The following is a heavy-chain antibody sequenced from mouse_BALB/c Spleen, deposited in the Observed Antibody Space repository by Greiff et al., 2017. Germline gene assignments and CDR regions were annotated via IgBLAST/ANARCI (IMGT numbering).Heavy chain of an antibody. V-gene: IGHV5-6-2*01. Sequence: EVNLVESGGGLVKLGGSLKLSCAASGFTFSSYYMSWVRQTPEKRLKLVAAINSNGGSTYYPDTVKGRFTISRDNAKNTLYLQMSSLKSEDTALYYCARHYYGYDYFDYWGQGTTLTVSS. CDR1: GFTFSSYY. J-gene: IGHJ2*01. CDR2: INSNGGST. D-gene: IGHD1-2*01. CDR3: ARHYYGYDYFDY.